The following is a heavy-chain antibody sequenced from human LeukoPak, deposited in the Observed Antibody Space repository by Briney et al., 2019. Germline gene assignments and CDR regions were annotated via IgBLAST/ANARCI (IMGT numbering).Heavy chain of an antibody. D-gene: IGHD3-22*01. V-gene: IGHV1-69*13. CDR1: GYTFTSYG. CDR2: IIPIFGTA. J-gene: IGHJ4*02. Sequence: AASVKVSCKASGYTFTSYGISWVRQAPGQGLEWMGGIIPIFGTANYAQKFQGRVTITADESTSTAYMELSSLRSEDTAVYYCARLYYYDSSGYDDYWGQGTLVTVSS. CDR3: ARLYYYDSSGYDDY.